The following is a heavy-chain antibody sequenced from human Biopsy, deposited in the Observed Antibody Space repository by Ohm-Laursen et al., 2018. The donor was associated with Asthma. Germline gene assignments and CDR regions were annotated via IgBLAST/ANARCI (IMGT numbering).Heavy chain of an antibody. CDR1: GYTFNSAG. J-gene: IGHJ6*02. V-gene: IGHV1-18*01. CDR2: ISVYNGNT. CDR3: ARAVDYSHYYGIDV. Sequence: SVKVSCKTSGYTFNSAGIAWVRQASGQGLEWMGWISVYNGNTKVAQKLQDRVTMITDTSTSTAYMELRSLRSDDTAVYFCARAVDYSHYYGIDVWGQGTTVTVS. D-gene: IGHD3-10*01.